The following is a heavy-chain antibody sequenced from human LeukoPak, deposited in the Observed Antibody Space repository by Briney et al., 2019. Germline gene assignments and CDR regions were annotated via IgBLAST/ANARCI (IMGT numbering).Heavy chain of an antibody. CDR3: ARERGYSGYDRGYYYYYMDV. Sequence: ASETLSLTCTVSGYSISSGYYWGWIRQPPGKGLEWMGSIYHSGSTYYNPSLKSRVTISVDTSKNQFSLKLSSVTAADTAVYYCARERGYSGYDRGYYYYYMDVWGKGTTVTVSS. D-gene: IGHD5-12*01. J-gene: IGHJ6*03. CDR1: GYSISSGYY. CDR2: IYHSGST. V-gene: IGHV4-38-2*02.